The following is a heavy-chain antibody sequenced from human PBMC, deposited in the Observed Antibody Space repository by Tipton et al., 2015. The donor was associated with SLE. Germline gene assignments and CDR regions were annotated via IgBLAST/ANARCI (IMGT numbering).Heavy chain of an antibody. CDR2: IYYSGST. Sequence: TLSLTCTVSSGSISTYYWSWFRQPPGKGLEWIGYIYYSGSTNYNPSLKSRVTMSVDTTKNQFSLKVRSVTAADTAVYYCARGSLGRHYDIVTGHTYYYFYYMDVWGKGTTVTVSS. J-gene: IGHJ6*03. V-gene: IGHV4-59*01. CDR1: SGSISTYY. CDR3: ARGSLGRHYDIVTGHTYYYFYYMDV. D-gene: IGHD3-9*01.